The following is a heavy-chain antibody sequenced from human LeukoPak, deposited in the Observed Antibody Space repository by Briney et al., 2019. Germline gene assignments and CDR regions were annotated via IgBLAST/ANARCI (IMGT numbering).Heavy chain of an antibody. D-gene: IGHD3-10*01. Sequence: GGSLRLSCAASGFTFSSYEMNWVRQAPGKGLEWVSYISSSGSTIYYADSVKGRFTISRDNAKNSLYLQMNSLRAEDTAVYYCARERPPYYYGSGSYAPFDYWGQGTLVTVSS. CDR1: GFTFSSYE. V-gene: IGHV3-48*03. CDR3: ARERPPYYYGSGSYAPFDY. CDR2: ISSSGSTI. J-gene: IGHJ4*02.